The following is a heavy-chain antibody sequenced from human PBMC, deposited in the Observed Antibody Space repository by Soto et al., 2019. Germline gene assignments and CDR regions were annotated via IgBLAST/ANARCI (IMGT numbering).Heavy chain of an antibody. CDR1: GGSFSGYY. V-gene: IGHV4-34*01. J-gene: IGHJ4*02. Sequence: PSETLSLTCAVYGGSFSGYYWSWIRQPPGKGLEWIGEINHSGSTNYNPSLKSRVTISVDTSKNQFSLKLSSVTAADAAVYYCARDHPHSYGVYYFDYWGQGTPVTVSS. CDR3: ARDHPHSYGVYYFDY. D-gene: IGHD5-18*01. CDR2: INHSGST.